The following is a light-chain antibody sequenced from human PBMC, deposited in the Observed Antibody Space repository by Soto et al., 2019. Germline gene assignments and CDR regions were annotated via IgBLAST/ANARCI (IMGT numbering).Light chain of an antibody. CDR1: QSISTS. CDR3: QQYKSYSPRA. V-gene: IGKV1-5*01. J-gene: IGKJ1*01. CDR2: GAS. Sequence: DIQMTQSPSTLSASVGDRVTITCRASQSISTSLAWYQQKPGKAPELLISGASRLESGVPSSFSGSGSGTEFTLTISSLQPDDFATYYCQQYKSYSPRAFGQGTKVDIK.